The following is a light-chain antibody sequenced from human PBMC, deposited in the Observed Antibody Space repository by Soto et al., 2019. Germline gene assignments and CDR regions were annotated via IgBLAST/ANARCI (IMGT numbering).Light chain of an antibody. CDR2: DVS. J-gene: IGLJ1*01. CDR1: SSDVGGYNY. V-gene: IGLV2-14*01. Sequence: QSVLTQPASVSASPGHSIAISCPGTSSDVGGYNYVSWYQQHPGKAPKLMIYDVSNRPSGVSNRFSGSKSGNTASLTISGLQAEDEADYYCSSYTSSTTYVFGTGTKVTVL. CDR3: SSYTSSTTYV.